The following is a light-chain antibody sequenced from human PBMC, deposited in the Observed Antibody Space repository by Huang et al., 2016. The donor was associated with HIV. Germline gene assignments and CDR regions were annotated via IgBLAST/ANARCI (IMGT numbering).Light chain of an antibody. J-gene: IGKJ1*01. V-gene: IGKV3-15*01. CDR1: QSIKSN. CDR3: QQYDYWPPVT. Sequence: IVMTQSPVTLSVSPGERAALSCRAGQSIKSNLAWYQQKTGQAPRLLIYGASTRATGVPARFSGSWSGTEFTLTINNLQSDDFAVYYCQQYDYWPPVTFGQGTKV. CDR2: GAS.